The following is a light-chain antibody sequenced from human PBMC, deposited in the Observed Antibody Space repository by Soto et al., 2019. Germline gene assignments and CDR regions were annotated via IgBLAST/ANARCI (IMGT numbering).Light chain of an antibody. CDR1: QSISNW. J-gene: IGKJ3*01. CDR2: DTS. V-gene: IGKV1-5*01. Sequence: DNQMTQSPSTLSASVGDRVTITCRASQSISNWLAWYQRKPGKAPKLLIYDTSTLNSGVPSRFSGSGSGTEFTLTFSRLQPDDFATYFCHQYYAYFTFGAGTEVDIK. CDR3: HQYYAYFT.